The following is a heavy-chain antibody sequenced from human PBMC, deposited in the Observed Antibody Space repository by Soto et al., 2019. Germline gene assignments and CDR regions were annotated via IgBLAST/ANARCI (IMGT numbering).Heavy chain of an antibody. CDR1: GGTFGNSA. D-gene: IGHD3-3*02. V-gene: IGHV1-69*12. J-gene: IGHJ6*02. Sequence: QVQLVQSGAEVKKPGSLVTVACKASGGTFGNSAISWVRQAPGEGLEWMGGISPILPTPDYAQKFQGRVTITADESTSTAYMELTSLRSEDTAVYYCARDKDRQQLGGNYYYGIDVWGQGTTVTVFS. CDR3: ARDKDRQQLGGNYYYGIDV. CDR2: ISPILPTP.